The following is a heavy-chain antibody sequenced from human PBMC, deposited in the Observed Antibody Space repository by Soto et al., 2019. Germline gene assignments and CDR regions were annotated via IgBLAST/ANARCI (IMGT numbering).Heavy chain of an antibody. Sequence: QVQLVQSGAEVKKPGSSVKVSCKASGGTFSSYTISWVRQAPGQGLEWMGRIIPILGIANYAQKFQGRVTXTXXKSTSTAYMELSSLRSEDTGVYYCARESSRDGMDVWGQGTTVTVSS. CDR2: IIPILGIA. CDR3: ARESSRDGMDV. CDR1: GGTFSSYT. V-gene: IGHV1-69*08. D-gene: IGHD2-2*01. J-gene: IGHJ6*02.